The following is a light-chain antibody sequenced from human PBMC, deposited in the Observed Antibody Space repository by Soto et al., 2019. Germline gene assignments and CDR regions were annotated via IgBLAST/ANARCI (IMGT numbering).Light chain of an antibody. CDR1: SSDVGGYNY. J-gene: IGLJ1*01. CDR3: SSFTSQDYV. V-gene: IGLV2-14*01. Sequence: QCVRTRAASGTGAAGEGSSVSSTGTSSDVGGYNYVSWYQQHPGKAPKLRIYDVSNRPPGVSNRFSGSKSGNTASLTISGLQAEDDADYYCSSFTSQDYVFATGTMVT. CDR2: DVS.